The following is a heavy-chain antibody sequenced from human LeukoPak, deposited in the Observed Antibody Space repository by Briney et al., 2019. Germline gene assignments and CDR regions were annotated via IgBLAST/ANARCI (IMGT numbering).Heavy chain of an antibody. CDR2: ISAYNGNT. D-gene: IGHD3-10*01. CDR1: GYTFTSYG. J-gene: IGHJ6*03. V-gene: IGHV1-18*01. CDR3: ARVYYGSGSYHYYYYYYMDV. Sequence: GASVKVSCKASGYTFTSYGISWVRQAPGQGLEWMGWISAYNGNTNYAQKLQGRVTMTTDTSTSTAYMELRSLRSDDTAVYYCARVYYGSGSYHYYYYYYMDVWGKGTTVTASS.